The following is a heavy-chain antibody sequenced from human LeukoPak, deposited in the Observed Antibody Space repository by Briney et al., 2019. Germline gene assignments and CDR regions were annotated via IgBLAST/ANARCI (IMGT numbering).Heavy chain of an antibody. CDR1: GGSINSYY. CDR2: VYTTGST. D-gene: IGHD1-26*01. J-gene: IGHJ4*02. Sequence: SETLSLTCTVSGGSINSYYWGWIRQPAGKGLEWIGRVYTTGSTNYNPSLKSRVTISVDASKNQFSLKLTSVTAADTGMYYCARAGYTISYYSLDYWGQGALVTVSS. CDR3: ARAGYTISYYSLDY. V-gene: IGHV4-4*07.